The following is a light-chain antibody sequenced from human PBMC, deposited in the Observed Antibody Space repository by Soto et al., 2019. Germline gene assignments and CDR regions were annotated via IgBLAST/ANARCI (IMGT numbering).Light chain of an antibody. CDR3: CSHAGGGTML. V-gene: IGLV2-23*01. CDR2: EDN. CDR1: SRDVGRYNL. J-gene: IGLJ2*01. Sequence: QSALAQPASVSGSPGQSITISCTGTSRDVGRYNLVSWYQQHPGKAPKLVIYEDNKRPSGVSNRFSGSKSGNTASLTISGLQADDEADYNCCSHAGGGTMLFGGGTKLTVL.